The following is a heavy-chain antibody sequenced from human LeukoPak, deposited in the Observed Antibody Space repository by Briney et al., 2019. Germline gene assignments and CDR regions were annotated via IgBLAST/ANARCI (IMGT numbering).Heavy chain of an antibody. J-gene: IGHJ3*02. D-gene: IGHD3-22*01. Sequence: AGSLRLSCAASGFTFSGYALSWVRQAPGKGLEWVAAISGRGDSTYFADSVRGRVTLSRDNSINTLSLQISSLRAEDTAIYYCAKTSSAFYSAFDIWGQGTVVTVSS. CDR3: AKTSSAFYSAFDI. CDR2: ISGRGDST. CDR1: GFTFSGYA. V-gene: IGHV3-23*01.